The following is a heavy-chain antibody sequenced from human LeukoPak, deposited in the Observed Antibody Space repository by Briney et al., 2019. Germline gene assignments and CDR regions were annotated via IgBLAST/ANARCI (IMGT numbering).Heavy chain of an antibody. CDR2: INSDGSST. CDR3: ASLHYDFWSGDY. D-gene: IGHD3-3*01. J-gene: IGHJ4*02. V-gene: IGHV3-74*01. Sequence: GGSLRLSCAASGFTFSSYWMHWVRQAPGKGLVWVSRINSDGSSTSYADSVEGRFTISRDNAKNTLYLQMNSLRAEDTAVYYCASLHYDFWSGDYWGQGTLVTVSS. CDR1: GFTFSSYW.